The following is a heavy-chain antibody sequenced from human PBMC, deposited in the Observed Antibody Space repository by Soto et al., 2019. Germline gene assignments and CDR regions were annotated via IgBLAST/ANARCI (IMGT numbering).Heavy chain of an antibody. CDR1: GFTFSSYG. CDR3: AKERDPKAVAGPFDY. J-gene: IGHJ4*02. Sequence: QVQLVESGGGVVQPGRSLRLSCAASGFTFSSYGMHWVRQAPGKGLEWVAVISYDGSNKYYADSVKGRFTISRDNSRNTLYLQMNSLRAEETAVYYCAKERDPKAVAGPFDYWGQGTLVPVSS. CDR2: ISYDGSNK. V-gene: IGHV3-30*18. D-gene: IGHD6-19*01.